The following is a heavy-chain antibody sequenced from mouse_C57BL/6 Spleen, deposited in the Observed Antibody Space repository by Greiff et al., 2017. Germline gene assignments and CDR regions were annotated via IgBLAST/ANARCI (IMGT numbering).Heavy chain of an antibody. CDR2: IDPNSGGT. CDR1: GYTFTSYW. J-gene: IGHJ4*01. D-gene: IGHD1-1*01. CDR3: AETGSSPHYAMDY. Sequence: QVQLQQPGAELVKPGASVKLSCKASGYTFTSYWMHWVKQRPGRGLEWLGRIDPNSGGTKYNEKFKSKATLTVDKPSSTAYMQLSSLTSEDSAVYYCAETGSSPHYAMDYWGQGTSVTVSS. V-gene: IGHV1-72*01.